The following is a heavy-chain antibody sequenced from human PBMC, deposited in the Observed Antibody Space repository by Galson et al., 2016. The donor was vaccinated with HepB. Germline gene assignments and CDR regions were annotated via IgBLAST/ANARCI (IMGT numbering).Heavy chain of an antibody. CDR3: ARDDYFRLGY. J-gene: IGHJ4*02. D-gene: IGHD3-16*01. CDR2: ITSSSDTM. Sequence: SLRLSCAASGFIFSVYNMNWARQAPGEGLEWIAWITSSSDTMYYADSVKGRFTISRDNAKNSLYLEMNSLRDEDTAAYYCARDDYFRLGYWGQGTLVTVSS. CDR1: GFIFSVYN. V-gene: IGHV3-48*02.